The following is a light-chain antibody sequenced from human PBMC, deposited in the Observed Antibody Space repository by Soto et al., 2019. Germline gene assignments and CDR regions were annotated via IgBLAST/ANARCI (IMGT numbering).Light chain of an antibody. CDR2: GGS. CDR3: ERYNEWPFA. CDR1: ERLFGF. J-gene: IGKJ2*01. Sequence: EIVLTQSPATLSVSPGDRVTLSCRASERLFGFLAWYQQKPGQSPRLLIYGGSTRATGIPARFSGSVSATDFTFTISSLQSEDFAVDVCERYNEWPFASGLGTKLEI. V-gene: IGKV3-15*01.